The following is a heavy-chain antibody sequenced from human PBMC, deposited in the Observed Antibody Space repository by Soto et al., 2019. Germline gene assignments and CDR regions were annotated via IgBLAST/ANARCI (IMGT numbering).Heavy chain of an antibody. V-gene: IGHV4-31*03. CDR3: ARVPPDCSGGSCSYFDY. CDR1: GGSISSGGYY. Sequence: PSETLSLTCTVSGGSISSGGYYWSWIRQHPGKGLEWIGYIYYSGSIYYNPSLKSRVTISVDTSKNQFSLKLSSVTAADTAVYYCARVPPDCSGGSCSYFDYWGQGTLVTVS. CDR2: IYYSGSI. D-gene: IGHD2-15*01. J-gene: IGHJ4*02.